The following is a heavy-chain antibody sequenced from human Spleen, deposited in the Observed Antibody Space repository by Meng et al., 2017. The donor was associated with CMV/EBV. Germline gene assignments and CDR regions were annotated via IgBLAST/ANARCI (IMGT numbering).Heavy chain of an antibody. J-gene: IGHJ3*02. D-gene: IGHD6-19*01. CDR3: ARDTRLSSGWTPVVFYDAFDI. Sequence: QAPGQGLEWMGGNSPMVGTTVYAQKFLGRVTITTDESTGTAYMELRSLRSDDTAVYYCARDTRLSSGWTPVVFYDAFDIWGQGTMVTVSS. V-gene: IGHV1-69*05. CDR2: NSPMVGTT.